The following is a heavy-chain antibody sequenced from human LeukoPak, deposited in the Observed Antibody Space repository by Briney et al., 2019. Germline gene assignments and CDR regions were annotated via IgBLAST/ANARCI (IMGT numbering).Heavy chain of an antibody. V-gene: IGHV1-18*01. CDR3: ARDVDLLRYFDWPGPPYDWFDP. CDR1: GYTFTSYG. CDR2: ISTYNGNT. Sequence: SVKVSCKASGYTFTSYGIIWVRQAPGQGLEWMGWISTYNGNTNYAQKIQGRVTMTTDTSTSTAYMELRSLRSDDTAVYYCARDVDLLRYFDWPGPPYDWFDPWGQGTLVTVSS. D-gene: IGHD3-9*01. J-gene: IGHJ5*02.